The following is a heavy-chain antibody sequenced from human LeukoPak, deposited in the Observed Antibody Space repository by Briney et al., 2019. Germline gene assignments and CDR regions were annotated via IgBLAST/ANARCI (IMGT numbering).Heavy chain of an antibody. J-gene: IGHJ4*02. Sequence: VGSLRLSCAASGCTFSSYAMHWVRQAPCKGREWVAVISYDGSNKYYADSVKGRFTISRDNSKNTLYLKINSLRAEDTAVYYCARLRGYSYGHLFDYWGQGTLVTVSS. CDR1: GCTFSSYA. CDR3: ARLRGYSYGHLFDY. V-gene: IGHV3-30-3*01. CDR2: ISYDGSNK. D-gene: IGHD5-18*01.